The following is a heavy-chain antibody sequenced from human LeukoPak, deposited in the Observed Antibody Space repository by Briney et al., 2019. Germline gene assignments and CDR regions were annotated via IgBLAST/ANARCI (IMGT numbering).Heavy chain of an antibody. V-gene: IGHV3-33*01. CDR1: GFTFSSYG. Sequence: GRSLRLSCAASGFTFSSYGMHWVRQAPGKGLEWVAVIWYDGSNKYYADSVKGRFTISRDNSKNTLYLQMNSLKTEDTAVYYCTTGLTWGQGTLVTVSS. CDR2: IWYDGSNK. J-gene: IGHJ5*02. CDR3: TTGLT.